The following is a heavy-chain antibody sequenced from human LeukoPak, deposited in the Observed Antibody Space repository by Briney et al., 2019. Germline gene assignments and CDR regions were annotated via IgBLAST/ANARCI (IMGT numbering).Heavy chain of an antibody. D-gene: IGHD1-1*01. Sequence: ASVKVSCKASGYTFTSYGISWVRQAPGQGLEWMGWISAYNGNTNYAQKLQGRVTMTTDTSTSTAYMELRSLRSDDTAVYYCARDWPRTGCYGMDVWGQGTTVTVSS. CDR3: ARDWPRTGCYGMDV. V-gene: IGHV1-18*01. CDR2: ISAYNGNT. J-gene: IGHJ6*02. CDR1: GYTFTSYG.